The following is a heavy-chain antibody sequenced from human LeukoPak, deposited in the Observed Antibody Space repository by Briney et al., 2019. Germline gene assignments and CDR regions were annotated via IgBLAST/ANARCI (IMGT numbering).Heavy chain of an antibody. Sequence: PSQTLSLTCTVSGGSISSGGYYWSWIRQHPGKGLEWIGYICYSGSTYYNPSLKSRVTISVDTSKNQFSLKLSSVTAADTAVYYCAREASIAAAGTYFDYWGQGTLVTVSS. CDR2: ICYSGST. CDR1: GGSISSGGYY. V-gene: IGHV4-31*03. CDR3: AREASIAAAGTYFDY. D-gene: IGHD6-13*01. J-gene: IGHJ4*02.